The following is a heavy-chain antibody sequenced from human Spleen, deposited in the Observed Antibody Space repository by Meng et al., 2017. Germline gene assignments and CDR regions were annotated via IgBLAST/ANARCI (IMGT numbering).Heavy chain of an antibody. CDR1: GGSFRDYY. D-gene: IGHD4-11*01. J-gene: IGHJ4*02. CDR3: ARGPTTMAHDFDY. V-gene: IGHV4-34*01. CDR2: INHSGST. Sequence: QVSVQRWGAGLLKPSETLSLTCVVSGGSFRDYYWGWIRQPPGKGLEWIGEINHSGSTNYNPSLESRATISVDTSQNNLSLKLSSVTAADSAVYYCARGPTTMAHDFDYWGQGTLVPSPQ.